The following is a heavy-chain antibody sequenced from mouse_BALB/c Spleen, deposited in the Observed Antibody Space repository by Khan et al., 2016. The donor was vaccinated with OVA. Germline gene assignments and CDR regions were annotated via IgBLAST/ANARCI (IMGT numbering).Heavy chain of an antibody. CDR2: ISYSGFT. V-gene: IGHV3-2*02. Sequence: QLVESGPGLVKPSQSLSLTCTVTGYSITSGYAWNWIRQFPGNKLEWMGYISYSGFTSYTPSLKSRISITRDTSKNQFFLQLNSVTTEDTATYYCARGNYYGYYFDYWGQGTTLTVSS. CDR3: ARGNYYGYYFDY. D-gene: IGHD1-1*01. J-gene: IGHJ2*01. CDR1: GYSITSGYA.